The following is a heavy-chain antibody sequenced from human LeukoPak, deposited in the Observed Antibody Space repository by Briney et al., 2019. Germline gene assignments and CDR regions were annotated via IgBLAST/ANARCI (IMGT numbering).Heavy chain of an antibody. V-gene: IGHV3-23*01. J-gene: IGHJ6*03. CDR3: ATDPYSGNYGNYYYYYMDV. CDR2: ISGSGGST. D-gene: IGHD1-26*01. Sequence: PGGSLRLSCAASGFTFSSYEMNWVRQAPGKGLEWVSAISGSGGSTYYADSVKGRFTISRDNSKNTLYLQMNSLRAEDTAVYYCATDPYSGNYGNYYYYYMDVWGKGTTVTISS. CDR1: GFTFSSYE.